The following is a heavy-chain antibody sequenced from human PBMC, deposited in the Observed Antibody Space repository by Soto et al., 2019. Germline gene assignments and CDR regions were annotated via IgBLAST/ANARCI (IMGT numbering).Heavy chain of an antibody. D-gene: IGHD3-3*01. CDR3: AREFITIFGVAIIEANWFDP. CDR2: IYSGGST. Sequence: GGSLRLSCAASGFTVSSNYMSWVRQAPGKGLEWVSVIYSGGSTYYADSVKGRFTISRDNSKNTLYLQMNSLRAEDTAVYYCAREFITIFGVAIIEANWFDPWGQGTLVTVSS. CDR1: GFTVSSNY. V-gene: IGHV3-66*01. J-gene: IGHJ5*02.